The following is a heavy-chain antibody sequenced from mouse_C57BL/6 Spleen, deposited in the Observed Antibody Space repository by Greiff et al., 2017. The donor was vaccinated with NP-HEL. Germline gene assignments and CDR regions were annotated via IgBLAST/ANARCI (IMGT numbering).Heavy chain of an antibody. J-gene: IGHJ2*01. Sequence: VQLQQSGAELVMPGASVKLSCKASGYTFTSYWMHWVKQRPGQGLEWIGEIDPSDSYTNYNQKFKGKSTLTVDKSSSTAYMQLSSLTSEDSAVYYCASYYEYDANYWGQGTTLTVSS. CDR3: ASYYEYDANY. CDR1: GYTFTSYW. V-gene: IGHV1-69*01. D-gene: IGHD2-4*01. CDR2: IDPSDSYT.